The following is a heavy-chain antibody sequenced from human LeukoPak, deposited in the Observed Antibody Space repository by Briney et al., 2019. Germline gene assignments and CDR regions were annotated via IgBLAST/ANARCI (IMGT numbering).Heavy chain of an antibody. Sequence: ASVKVSCKASGGTFSSYAINWVRQAPGQGLEWMGGITPMFGTAKYAQKFQGRVTITADESTSTAYMELSSLRSEDTVVYYCAREGYNWNDVNYWGQGTLVTVSS. J-gene: IGHJ4*02. CDR3: AREGYNWNDVNY. CDR1: GGTFSSYA. V-gene: IGHV1-69*13. CDR2: ITPMFGTA. D-gene: IGHD1-20*01.